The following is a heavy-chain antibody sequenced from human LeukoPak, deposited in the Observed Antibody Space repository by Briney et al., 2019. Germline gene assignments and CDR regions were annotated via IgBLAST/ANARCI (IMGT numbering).Heavy chain of an antibody. CDR2: IYYSGST. V-gene: IGHV4-61*01. CDR3: ARAGQGGYDSWFDP. Sequence: SETLSLTCTVSGGSISTSNYYWSWIRQPPGKGLEWIGYIYYSGSTNYNPSLKSRVTISVDTSKNQFSLKLSSVTAADTAVYYCARAGQGGYDSWFDPWGQGTLVTVSS. J-gene: IGHJ5*02. D-gene: IGHD5-12*01. CDR1: GGSISTSNYY.